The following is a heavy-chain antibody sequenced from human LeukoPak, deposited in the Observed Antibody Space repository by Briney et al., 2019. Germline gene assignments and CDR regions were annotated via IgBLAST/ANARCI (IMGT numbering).Heavy chain of an antibody. V-gene: IGHV3-48*01. CDR1: GFSFSTYS. CDR2: SDTPGKTI. D-gene: IGHD1-26*01. J-gene: IGHJ4*02. Sequence: GGSVRLSCAASGFSFSTYSMNWVLQPPGKGLEWFSYSDTPGKTIYYADSVKGRFTVSRDKAKSSLSLQMNSLRVEDTAMYYCTKARGAGSHDDFDYWGQGTLVSVSS. CDR3: TKARGAGSHDDFDY.